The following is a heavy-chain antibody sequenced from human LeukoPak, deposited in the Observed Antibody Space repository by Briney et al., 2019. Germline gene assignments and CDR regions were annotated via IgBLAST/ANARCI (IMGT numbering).Heavy chain of an antibody. Sequence: PGGSLRLSCAASGFSFSNNHMSWVRQAPGKGLEWVSVIYSGGSTNYADSVKGRLTISRDNFKNTLFLQMNNLRAEDTAVYYCARDFYYGAVWDAFDIWGLGTMVTVPS. CDR2: IYSGGST. D-gene: IGHD3-10*01. V-gene: IGHV3-53*01. J-gene: IGHJ3*02. CDR1: GFSFSNNH. CDR3: ARDFYYGAVWDAFDI.